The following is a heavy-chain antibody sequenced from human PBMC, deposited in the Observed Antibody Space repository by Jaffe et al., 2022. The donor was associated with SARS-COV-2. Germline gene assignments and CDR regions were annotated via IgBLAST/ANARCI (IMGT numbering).Heavy chain of an antibody. D-gene: IGHD3-10*01. V-gene: IGHV4-39*01. CDR1: GDSITSVDSY. CDR3: AHYNPSSGWFDP. Sequence: QLQLQESGPRLVKPSETLSLTCTVSGDSITSVDSYWGWIRQPPGKGLEWIVTFSYGVSSYYNPSLQSRVTISVDTSKNQFSLRLSSVTASDAAMYYCAHYNPSSGWFDPWGQGTLVTVSS. J-gene: IGHJ5*02. CDR2: FSYGVSS.